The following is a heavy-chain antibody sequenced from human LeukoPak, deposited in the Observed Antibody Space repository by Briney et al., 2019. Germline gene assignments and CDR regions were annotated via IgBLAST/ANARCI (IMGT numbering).Heavy chain of an antibody. CDR1: GYTLTELS. V-gene: IGHV1-24*01. J-gene: IGHJ5*02. D-gene: IGHD2-2*01. Sequence: ASVKVSCKVSGYTLTELSMHWVRQAPGKGLEWMGGFDPEDGETIYAQKFQGRVTMTEDTSTDTAYMELSSLRSEDTAVYYCATMVVVVPAATSWFDPWGQGTLVTVSS. CDR2: FDPEDGET. CDR3: ATMVVVVPAATSWFDP.